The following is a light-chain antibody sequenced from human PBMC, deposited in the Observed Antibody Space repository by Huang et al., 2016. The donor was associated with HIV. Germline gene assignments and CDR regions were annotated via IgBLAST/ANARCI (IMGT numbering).Light chain of an antibody. J-gene: IGKJ1*01. Sequence: DIQMTQSPSSLSASVGDRVTITCRASQRINSYLNWYQQKPGKAPNLLIYGASSLQSGVPSRFSGSGSGTDFTLTISSLQPEDFATYYCQQSYNTPTFGHGTKVEIK. CDR3: QQSYNTPT. CDR2: GAS. CDR1: QRINSY. V-gene: IGKV1-39*01.